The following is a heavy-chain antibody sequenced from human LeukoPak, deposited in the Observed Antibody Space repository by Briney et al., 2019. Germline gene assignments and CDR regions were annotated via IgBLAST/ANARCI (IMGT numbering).Heavy chain of an antibody. CDR1: GYTFTTYS. V-gene: IGHV1-18*01. D-gene: IGHD2-2*01. CDR2: ISVNNGGT. CDR3: ATAIQPRGYFLH. J-gene: IGHJ1*01. Sequence: GASVKVSCKASGYTFTTYSLAWVRQAPGQSLEWMGWISVNNGGTNYAQSFQDRVTLTRDTSTNTAYLELRSLRSDDTAIIYCATAIQPRGYFLHWGQGTLVTVSS.